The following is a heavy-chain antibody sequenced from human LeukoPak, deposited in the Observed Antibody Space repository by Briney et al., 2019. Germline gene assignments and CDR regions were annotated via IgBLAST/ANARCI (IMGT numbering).Heavy chain of an antibody. J-gene: IGHJ5*02. CDR2: INHSGNT. D-gene: IGHD6-13*01. CDR1: GGSFSGYY. Sequence: SETLSLTCAVYGGSFSGYYWSWIRQPPGKGLEWIGEINHSGNTNYNPSLKSRVTISVDTSKNQFSLKLSSVTAADTAVYYCARSGSSLGYNWFDPWGQGTLVTVSS. CDR3: ARSGSSLGYNWFDP. V-gene: IGHV4-34*01.